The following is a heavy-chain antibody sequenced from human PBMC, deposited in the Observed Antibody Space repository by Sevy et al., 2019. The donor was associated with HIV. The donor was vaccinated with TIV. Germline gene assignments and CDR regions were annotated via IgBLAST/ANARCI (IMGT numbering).Heavy chain of an antibody. CDR3: ATAPRRQPPEAFDI. CDR1: GYTLTELS. Sequence: ASVKVSCKVSGYTLTELSMHWVRQAPGKGLEWMGGFDPEDGETIYAQKFQGRVTMTEDTSTDTAYMELSSLRSEDTAVYYCATAPRRQPPEAFDIWGQGTMVTVSS. J-gene: IGHJ3*02. CDR2: FDPEDGET. V-gene: IGHV1-24*01.